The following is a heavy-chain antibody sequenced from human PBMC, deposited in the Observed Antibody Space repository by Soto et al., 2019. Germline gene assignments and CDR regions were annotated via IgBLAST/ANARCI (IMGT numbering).Heavy chain of an antibody. CDR1: GGSISSYY. V-gene: IGHV4-59*01. CDR2: IYYSGST. CDR3: ARTYGFWSGPIEGESYYFDY. Sequence: SATLSLTCTVSGGSISSYYWSWIRQPPGKGLEWIGYIYYSGSTNYNPSLKSRVTISVDTSKNQFSLKLSSVTAADTAVYYCARTYGFWSGPIEGESYYFDYWGQGTLVTVSS. D-gene: IGHD3-3*01. J-gene: IGHJ4*02.